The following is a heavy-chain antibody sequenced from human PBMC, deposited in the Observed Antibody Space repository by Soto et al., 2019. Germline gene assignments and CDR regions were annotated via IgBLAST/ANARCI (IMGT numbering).Heavy chain of an antibody. V-gene: IGHV3-11*06. J-gene: IGHJ4*02. Sequence: PGGALRLSCEASGFTFSDYYISWIRQVPGKGLEWISYSSNSGTFSRYADSVKGRFSISRDNTKNLLYLQMNSLRAEDTAVYYCARSGDNYNRLDYWGEVPPVTVSS. CDR2: SSNSGTFS. CDR3: ARSGDNYNRLDY. D-gene: IGHD1-1*01. CDR1: GFTFSDYY.